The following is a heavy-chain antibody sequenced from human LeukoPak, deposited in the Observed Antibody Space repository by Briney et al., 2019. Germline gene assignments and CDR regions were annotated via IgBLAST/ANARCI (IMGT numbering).Heavy chain of an antibody. V-gene: IGHV1-69*01. J-gene: IGHJ5*02. D-gene: IGHD2-15*01. Sequence: NFSKTGAGYSITNYCSCWVRAPGQELEWRGGIISIFGVAQCGQKFRGRLTITADESTRAVYIELSSLRSEDTAVYYCARARGSEGPIVEVVAATWMWFGPWGQGTRVPASS. CDR2: IISIFGVA. CDR1: GYSITNYC. CDR3: ARARGSEGPIVEVVAATWMWFGP.